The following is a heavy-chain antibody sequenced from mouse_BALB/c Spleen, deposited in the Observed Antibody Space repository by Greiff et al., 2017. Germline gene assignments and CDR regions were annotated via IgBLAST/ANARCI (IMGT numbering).Heavy chain of an antibody. CDR2: INPYNDGT. CDR3: TRGRDYETVAY. J-gene: IGHJ3*01. D-gene: IGHD2-4*01. CDR1: GYTFTSYV. Sequence: VQLQQSGPELVKPGASVKMSCKASGYTFTSYVMHWVKQKPGQGLEWIGYINPYNDGTKYNEKFKSKATLTVDKSSSTAYMQLSSLTSEDSAVYYCTRGRDYETVAYWGQGTLVTVSA. V-gene: IGHV1-14*01.